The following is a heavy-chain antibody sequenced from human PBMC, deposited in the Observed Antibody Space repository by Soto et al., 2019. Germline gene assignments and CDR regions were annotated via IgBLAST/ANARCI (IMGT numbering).Heavy chain of an antibody. CDR1: GYTFTSYD. D-gene: IGHD3-3*01. V-gene: IGHV1-8*01. CDR2: MNPNSGNT. J-gene: IGHJ6*02. CDR3: ARGQYYDFWSGYYRVGYSNNGMAV. Sequence: ASVKVSCKDSGYTFTSYDINWVRQATGQGLEWMGWMNPNSGNTGYAQKFQGRVTMTRNTSISKAYMELSSLRSEDTAVYYGARGQYYDFWSGYYRVGYSNNGMAVWGQGTTVTVSS.